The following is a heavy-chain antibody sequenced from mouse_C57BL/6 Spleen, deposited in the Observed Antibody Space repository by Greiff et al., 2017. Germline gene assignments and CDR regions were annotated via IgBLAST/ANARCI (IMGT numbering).Heavy chain of an antibody. D-gene: IGHD1-1*01. V-gene: IGHV5-17*01. CDR1: GFTFSDYG. J-gene: IGHJ2*01. Sequence: EVQVVESGGGLVKPGGSLKLSCAASGFTFSDYGMHWVRQAPEKGLEWVAYISSGSSTIYYADTVKGRFTISRDNAKNTLFLQMTSLRSEDTAMYYCAREADYYGSSPYYFDYWGQGTTLTVSS. CDR2: ISSGSSTI. CDR3: AREADYYGSSPYYFDY.